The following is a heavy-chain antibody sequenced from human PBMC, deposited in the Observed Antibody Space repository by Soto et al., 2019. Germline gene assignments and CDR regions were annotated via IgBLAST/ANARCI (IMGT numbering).Heavy chain of an antibody. CDR3: ARESTSLFFMDV. CDR2: ISSSSSYI. J-gene: IGHJ6*04. Sequence: PGGSLRLSCAASGFTLSSYSMNWVRQAPGKGLEWVSSISSSSSYIYYADSVKGRFTISRDNAKDSLYLQMNSLRAEDTAVYYCARESTSLFFMDVWGKGTTVTVSS. CDR1: GFTLSSYS. D-gene: IGHD2-2*01. V-gene: IGHV3-21*01.